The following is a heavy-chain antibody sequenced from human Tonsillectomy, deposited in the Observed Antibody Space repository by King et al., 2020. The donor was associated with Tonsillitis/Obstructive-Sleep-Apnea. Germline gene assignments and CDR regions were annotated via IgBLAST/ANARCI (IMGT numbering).Heavy chain of an antibody. Sequence: VQLVESGGGLVQPGGSLRLSCAVSGFTFSSYEMNWVRQAPGKGLEWVSYISSTGSTMFYADSVKGRFTISRDNAKNSMHLQMISLRAEDTAVYYCARVYCSSTSCYNMGDDYYYYMDVWGKGTTVTVSS. CDR1: GFTFSSYE. D-gene: IGHD2-2*01. J-gene: IGHJ6*03. CDR3: ARVYCSSTSCYNMGDDYYYYMDV. CDR2: ISSTGSTM. V-gene: IGHV3-48*03.